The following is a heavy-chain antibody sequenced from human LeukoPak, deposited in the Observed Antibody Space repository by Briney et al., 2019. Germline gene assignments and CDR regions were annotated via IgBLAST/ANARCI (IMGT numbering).Heavy chain of an antibody. CDR2: IIPIFGTA. D-gene: IGHD3-3*01. V-gene: IGHV1-69*05. J-gene: IGHJ4*02. CDR1: GGTFSSYA. Sequence: GASVKVSCKASGGTFSSYAISWVRQAPRQGLEWMGRIIPIFGTANYAQKFQGRVTITTDESTSTAYMELRSLRSDDTAVYYCARDRTIFGVVIRDFYDYWGQGTLVTVSS. CDR3: ARDRTIFGVVIRDFYDY.